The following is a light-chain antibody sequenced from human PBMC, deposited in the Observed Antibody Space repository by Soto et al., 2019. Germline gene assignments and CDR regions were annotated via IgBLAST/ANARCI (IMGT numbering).Light chain of an antibody. CDR2: WAS. J-gene: IGKJ1*01. CDR3: QQYYSNPWT. V-gene: IGKV4-1*01. CDR1: QSVLYSTNNKNY. Sequence: DIVMTQSPDSVAVSLGERATFSCKSSQSVLYSTNNKNYLAWFQQKPGQPPKLLIYWASTRESGIPARFSGSGSGTDFTLTISSLQAEDVAVYYCQQYYSNPWTFGQGTKVEIK.